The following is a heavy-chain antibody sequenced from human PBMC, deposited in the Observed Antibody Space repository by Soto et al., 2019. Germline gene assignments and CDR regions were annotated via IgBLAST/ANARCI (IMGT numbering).Heavy chain of an antibody. V-gene: IGHV3-33*08. CDR1: GVTFGSYG. CDR2: ISNNGSNK. CDR3: ARDMSGMDV. J-gene: IGHJ6*02. D-gene: IGHD3-10*02. Sequence: PGGSLSLSWAAAGVTFGSYGMNWVRQAPGKGLEWVASISNNGSNKYYADSVKGRFTISRDNSKNTLYLQMNSLRAEDKAVYYCARDMSGMDVRGQGTTVTVSS.